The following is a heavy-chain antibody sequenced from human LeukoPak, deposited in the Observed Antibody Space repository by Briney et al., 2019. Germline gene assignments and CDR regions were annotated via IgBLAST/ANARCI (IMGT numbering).Heavy chain of an antibody. Sequence: SETLSLTCAVYGGSFSGYYWSWIRQPPGKGLERIGEINHSGSTNYNPSLKSRVTISVDTSKNQFSLKLSSVTAADTAVYYCARHILITMIVLQSKGAFDIWGQGTMVTVSS. CDR3: ARHILITMIVLQSKGAFDI. V-gene: IGHV4-34*01. CDR2: INHSGST. J-gene: IGHJ3*02. CDR1: GGSFSGYY. D-gene: IGHD3-22*01.